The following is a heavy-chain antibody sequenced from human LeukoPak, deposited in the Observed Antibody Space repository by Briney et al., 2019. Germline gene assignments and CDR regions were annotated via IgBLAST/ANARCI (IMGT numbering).Heavy chain of an antibody. CDR3: AREGGHDYVWGSPVL. D-gene: IGHD3-16*01. J-gene: IGHJ4*02. CDR1: GGSISSGGYY. Sequence: PSQTLSLTCTVSGGSISSGGYYWSWIRQPPGKGLEWIGYIYHSGSTYYNPSLKSRVTISVDTSKNQFSLKLSSVTAADTAVYYCAREGGHDYVWGSPVLWGQGTLVTVSS. V-gene: IGHV4-30-2*01. CDR2: IYHSGST.